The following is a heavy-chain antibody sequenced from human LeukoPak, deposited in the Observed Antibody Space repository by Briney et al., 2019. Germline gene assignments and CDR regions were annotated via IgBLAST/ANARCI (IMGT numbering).Heavy chain of an antibody. J-gene: IGHJ4*02. D-gene: IGHD6-6*01. CDR2: VDPEDGET. V-gene: IGHV1-69-2*01. CDR3: TTDLYSSSDY. Sequence: ASVKVSCKVSGYTFTDYYMHWVQQAPGKGLEWMGLVDPEDGETIYAEKFQGRVTITADTSTDTAYMELSSLRSEDTAVYYCTTDLYSSSDYWGQGTLVTVSS. CDR1: GYTFTDYY.